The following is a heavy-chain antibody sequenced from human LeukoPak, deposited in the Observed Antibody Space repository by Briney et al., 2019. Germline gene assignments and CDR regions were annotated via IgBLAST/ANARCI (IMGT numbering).Heavy chain of an antibody. D-gene: IGHD3-3*01. CDR2: IYHSGST. Sequence: SETLSLTCAVSGGSISSSNWWSWVCQPPGKGLEWIGEIYHSGSTNYNPSLKSRVTISVDTSKNQFSLKLSSVTAADTAVYYCARKGYYDLVPDGMDVWGQGTTVTVSS. CDR1: GGSISSSNW. CDR3: ARKGYYDLVPDGMDV. V-gene: IGHV4-4*02. J-gene: IGHJ6*02.